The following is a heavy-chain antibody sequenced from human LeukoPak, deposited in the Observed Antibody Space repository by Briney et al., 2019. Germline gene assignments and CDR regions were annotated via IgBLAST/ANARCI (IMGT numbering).Heavy chain of an antibody. CDR2: ISGSGDSDDNT. CDR3: AKSGSSSWYLDY. D-gene: IGHD6-13*01. CDR1: GFTFSTYA. Sequence: GGSLRLSCAASGFTFSTYAMSWVRQAPGKGLEWVSAISGSGDSDDNTYYADSVKGQFSISRDNSKNTVYLQMNNLRAEDAAVYYCAKSGSSSWYLDYWGQGTLVTVSS. V-gene: IGHV3-23*01. J-gene: IGHJ4*02.